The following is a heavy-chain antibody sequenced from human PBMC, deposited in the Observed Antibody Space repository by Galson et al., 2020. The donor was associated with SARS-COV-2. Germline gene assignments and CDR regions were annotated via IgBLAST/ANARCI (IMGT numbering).Heavy chain of an antibody. D-gene: IGHD3-3*01. CDR1: GFTFSSYG. J-gene: IGHJ5*02. V-gene: IGHV3-30*18. CDR2: ISYDGSNK. CDR3: AKGEPRYDFWSGYYDLLTSAGQNNWFDP. Sequence: TGGSLRLSCAASGFTFSSYGMHWVRQAPGKGLEWVAVISYDGSNKYYADSVKGRFTISRDNSKNTLYLQMNSLRAEDTAVYYCAKGEPRYDFWSGYYDLLTSAGQNNWFDPWGQGTLVTVSS.